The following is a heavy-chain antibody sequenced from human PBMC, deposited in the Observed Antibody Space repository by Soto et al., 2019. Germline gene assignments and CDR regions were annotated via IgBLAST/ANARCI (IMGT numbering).Heavy chain of an antibody. CDR3: ASPNPLFITGTTHAFDI. V-gene: IGHV5-51*01. Sequence: GQSLKISCKGSGYSLTSYWIGWVRQIPGKGLEWMGIIYPCDSGTRYSPSFQGQVTISADKSISTAYLQWSSLKASDTAMYYCASPNPLFITGTTHAFDIWGQGTMVTVSS. CDR2: IYPCDSGT. D-gene: IGHD1-7*01. CDR1: GYSLTSYW. J-gene: IGHJ3*02.